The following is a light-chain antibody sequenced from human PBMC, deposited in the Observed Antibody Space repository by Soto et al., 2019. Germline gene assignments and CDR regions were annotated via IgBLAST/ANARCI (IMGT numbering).Light chain of an antibody. J-gene: IGKJ1*01. CDR1: QDIMKS. Sequence: DVRMTQAPSSLTAFFGDRVTISCLARQDIMKSLAWYQQRPGGIPNVLIYAASTLRPGVPSRFSGSGSGTNFTLTISGLRPEDVATYYCQNYRYAPATFVQGTKVE. CDR3: QNYRYAPAT. V-gene: IGKV1-27*01. CDR2: AAS.